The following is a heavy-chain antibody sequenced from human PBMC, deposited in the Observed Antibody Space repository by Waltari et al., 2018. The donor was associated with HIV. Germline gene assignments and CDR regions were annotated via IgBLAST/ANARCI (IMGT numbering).Heavy chain of an antibody. CDR1: PGSFDGYY. J-gene: IGHJ4*02. Sequence: QVQLQESGPGLVKPSETLSLTCTVSPGSFDGYYWSWVRQPPGKGLEWIGYIYYNGRATYTSYNPCLKSRVTISLDTSKKQFSLRLTSVTAADAATYSGARNGGSSYAYYFDYWGQGTLVNVSS. V-gene: IGHV4-59*13. D-gene: IGHD3-16*01. CDR3: ARNGGSSYAYYFDY. CDR2: IYYNGRATYT.